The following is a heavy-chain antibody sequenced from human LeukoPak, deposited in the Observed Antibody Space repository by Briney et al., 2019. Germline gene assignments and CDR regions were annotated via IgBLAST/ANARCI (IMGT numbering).Heavy chain of an antibody. D-gene: IGHD1-26*01. V-gene: IGHV3-53*05. CDR1: GFPVSSNH. CDR2: IFGGGKT. J-gene: IGHJ4*02. CDR3: VKDVGGSYAFDY. Sequence: GGSLRLSCAVSGFPVSSNHMGWVRQAPGKGLEWVSVIFGGGKTSYAGSVQGRVTLSRDNSKNTLYLQMSTLRAEDTALYYCVKDVGGSYAFDYWGQGILVTVAS.